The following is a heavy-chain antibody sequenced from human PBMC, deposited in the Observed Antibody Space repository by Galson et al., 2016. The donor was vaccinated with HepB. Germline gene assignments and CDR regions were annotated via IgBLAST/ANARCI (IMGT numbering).Heavy chain of an antibody. CDR1: GFTFSSYS. V-gene: IGHV3-21*01. CDR2: FSSSSSYI. J-gene: IGHJ4*02. D-gene: IGHD4-17*01. CDR3: ARAVSWDYGDYAGY. Sequence: SLRLSCAASGFTFSSYSMNWVRQAPGKGLEWVSCFSSSSSYIYYGDSVKGRITISRDNAKNSLYLQMNSLRAEDTAVYYCARAVSWDYGDYAGYWGQGTLVTVSS.